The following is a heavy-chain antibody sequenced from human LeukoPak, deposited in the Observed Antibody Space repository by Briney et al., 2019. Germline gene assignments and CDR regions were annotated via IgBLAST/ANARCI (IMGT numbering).Heavy chain of an antibody. CDR3: GREVNWVVP. J-gene: IGHJ5*02. CDR1: GYTFYYYG. CDR2: VSAYNGNT. V-gene: IGHV1-18*01. Sequence: ASVTVSCKASGYTFYYYGISWVRQAPGQGLEWMGWVSAYNGNTNYAQKLQGRVTMTTDTSTSTAYMELRSLRPDDTAGYFCGREVNWVVPWGQGNLVTVSS.